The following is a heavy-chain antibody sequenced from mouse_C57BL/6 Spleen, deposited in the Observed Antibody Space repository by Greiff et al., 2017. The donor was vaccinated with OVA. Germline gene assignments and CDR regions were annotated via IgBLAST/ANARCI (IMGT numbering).Heavy chain of an antibody. J-gene: IGHJ4*01. CDR2: IYPGSGNT. D-gene: IGHD2-13*01. Sequence: QVQLQQSGPELVKPGASVKISCKASGYSFTSYYIHWVKQRPGQGLEWIGWIYPGSGNTKYNEKFKGKATLTADTSSSTAYMQLSSLTSEDSAVYYCARCDYEGDAMDYWGQGTSVTVSS. V-gene: IGHV1-66*01. CDR1: GYSFTSYY. CDR3: ARCDYEGDAMDY.